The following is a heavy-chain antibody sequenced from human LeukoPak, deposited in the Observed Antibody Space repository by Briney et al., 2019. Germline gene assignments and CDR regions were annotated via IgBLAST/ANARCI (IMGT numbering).Heavy chain of an antibody. CDR1: GFPFTLHW. V-gene: IGHV3-7*01. Sequence: GGPLSLSWEASGFPFTLHWMSWVRQAPGKGLEWLPTINQDGSEKYYLDSVRGRFTISRDNAKNLLYLQMNSLRAEDTAVYYCARTDSGVIMLYTIRSAFWGQGTLVTVSS. D-gene: IGHD2-8*01. CDR3: ARTDSGVIMLYTIRSAF. J-gene: IGHJ4*02. CDR2: INQDGSEK.